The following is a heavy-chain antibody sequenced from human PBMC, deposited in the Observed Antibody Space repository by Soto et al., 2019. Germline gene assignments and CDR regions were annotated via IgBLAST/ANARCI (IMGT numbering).Heavy chain of an antibody. D-gene: IGHD4-17*01. Sequence: ASVKVSCKASGGTFSSYAISWVRQAPGQGLEWMGGIIPIFGTANYAQKFQGRVTITADESTSTAYMELGSLRSEDTAVYYCAREVGLRRSYYYGMDVWGQGATVTVSS. CDR3: AREVGLRRSYYYGMDV. J-gene: IGHJ6*02. V-gene: IGHV1-69*13. CDR1: GGTFSSYA. CDR2: IIPIFGTA.